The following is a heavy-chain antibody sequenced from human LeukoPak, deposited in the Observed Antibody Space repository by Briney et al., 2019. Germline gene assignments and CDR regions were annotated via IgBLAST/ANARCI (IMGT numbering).Heavy chain of an antibody. Sequence: ASVKVSCKASGYIFTDYYIHWVRQAPGQGLEWMGWISGGTKYAQKFQGRVTMTRDTSISAAYMELSSLRSEDTAVYYCARGNIAVPGTPYYFEYWGQGTLVTVSS. J-gene: IGHJ4*02. CDR1: GYIFTDYY. V-gene: IGHV1-2*02. CDR3: ARGNIAVPGTPYYFEY. CDR2: ISGGT. D-gene: IGHD6-19*01.